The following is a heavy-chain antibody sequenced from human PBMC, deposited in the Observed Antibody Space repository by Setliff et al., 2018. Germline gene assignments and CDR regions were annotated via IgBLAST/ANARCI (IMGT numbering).Heavy chain of an antibody. CDR1: GFTFTDYG. Sequence: GASVKVSCKSSGFTFTDYGITWVRQVPGQGLEWMGWINNYNFNTQYAQKFQGRVTVTTDTSTTTAYMELGSLRADDTAVYYCARINFYVSSGYYYAPELWGQGTTVTVSS. CDR2: INNYNFNT. CDR3: ARINFYVSSGYYYAPEL. J-gene: IGHJ4*02. D-gene: IGHD3-22*01. V-gene: IGHV1-18*01.